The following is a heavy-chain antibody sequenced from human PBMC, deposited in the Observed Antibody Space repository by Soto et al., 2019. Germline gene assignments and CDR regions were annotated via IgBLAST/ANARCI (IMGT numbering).Heavy chain of an antibody. J-gene: IGHJ3*01. Sequence: GGSLRLSCAASGFIFSDYSISWVRQSPGKGLEGVANIKQDGGEEDYVDSVKGRLTISRDNAKNSLYLQMNSLRAEDTAVYYCARVYYESRGPTKYRAFDFWGKGTMVTVPS. D-gene: IGHD3-22*01. CDR1: GFIFSDYS. CDR2: IKQDGGEE. V-gene: IGHV3-7*01. CDR3: ARVYYESRGPTKYRAFDF.